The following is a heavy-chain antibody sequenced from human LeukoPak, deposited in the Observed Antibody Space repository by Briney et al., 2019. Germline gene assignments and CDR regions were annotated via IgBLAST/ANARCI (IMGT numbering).Heavy chain of an antibody. Sequence: GASVKVSCKASGYTFTSYGISRVRQAPGQGLEWMGWISAYNSNTNYAQNLQGRVTMTTDTSTSTVYLDLRSLRSDDTAVYYCARAAGGGYFDFWGQGTLVTVSS. CDR2: ISAYNSNT. CDR1: GYTFTSYG. V-gene: IGHV1-18*01. CDR3: ARAAGGGYFDF. D-gene: IGHD6-13*01. J-gene: IGHJ4*02.